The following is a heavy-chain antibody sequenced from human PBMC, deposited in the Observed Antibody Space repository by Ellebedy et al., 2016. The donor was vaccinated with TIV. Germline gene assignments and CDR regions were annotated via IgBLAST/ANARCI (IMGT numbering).Heavy chain of an antibody. J-gene: IGHJ4*02. CDR3: ARQLYYDRTGSSPSPVYFDS. CDR2: MHYSGST. D-gene: IGHD3-22*01. V-gene: IGHV4-39*01. CDR1: GVSVSSTDHY. Sequence: MPSETLSLTCSVPGVSVSSTDHYWVWPRQPPGRGLEWIESMHYSGSTYQNPSLKRRVTVSVDTSNNQFSLHLKSVTAADTAIYYCARQLYYDRTGSSPSPVYFDSWGRGALVTVSS.